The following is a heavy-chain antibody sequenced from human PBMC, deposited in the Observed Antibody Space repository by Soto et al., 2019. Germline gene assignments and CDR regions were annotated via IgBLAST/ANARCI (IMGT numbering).Heavy chain of an antibody. CDR1: GGSISSYY. CDR2: IYYSGST. Sequence: KTSETLSLTCTVSGGSISSYYWSWIRQPPGKGLEWIGYIYYSGSTNYNPSLKSRVTISVDTSKNQFSLKLTSVTAADTAVYYCARYCNNSDCRHLYYFDYWGLGTLVTVSS. D-gene: IGHD2-8*01. V-gene: IGHV4-59*01. CDR3: ARYCNNSDCRHLYYFDY. J-gene: IGHJ4*02.